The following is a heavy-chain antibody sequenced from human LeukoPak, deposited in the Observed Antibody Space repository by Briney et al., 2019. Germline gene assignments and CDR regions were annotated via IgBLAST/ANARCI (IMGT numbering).Heavy chain of an antibody. CDR1: GGSFSGYY. D-gene: IGHD3-22*01. Sequence: SETLSLTCAVYGGSFSGYYWSWIRQPPGKGLEWIGEINHSGSTNYNPSLKSRVTISVDTSKNQFSLKLSSVTAADTAVYYCARTTYYDSSGYPQSDAFDIWGQGTMVTVSS. V-gene: IGHV4-34*09. J-gene: IGHJ3*02. CDR2: INHSGST. CDR3: ARTTYYDSSGYPQSDAFDI.